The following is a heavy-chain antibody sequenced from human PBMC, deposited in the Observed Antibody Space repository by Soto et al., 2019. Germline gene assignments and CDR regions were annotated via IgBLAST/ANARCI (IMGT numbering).Heavy chain of an antibody. J-gene: IGHJ4*02. D-gene: IGHD3-10*01. CDR3: ARDLEGYYGSGSYASPCFDY. CDR1: GYTFTSYG. V-gene: IGHV1-18*01. Sequence: GASVKVSCKASGYTFTSYGISWVRQAPGQGLEWMGWISAYNGNTNYAQKLQGRVTMARDTSISTAYMELSRLRSDDTAVYYCARDLEGYYGSGSYASPCFDYWGQGTLVTVSS. CDR2: ISAYNGNT.